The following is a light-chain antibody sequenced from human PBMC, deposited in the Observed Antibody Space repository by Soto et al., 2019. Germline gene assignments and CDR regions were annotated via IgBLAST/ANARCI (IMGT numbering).Light chain of an antibody. CDR1: QSVGSAY. J-gene: IGKJ1*01. CDR3: QQFGSAPRT. CDR2: GMF. V-gene: IGKV3-20*01. Sequence: EIVLTQSPDTLSLSPGERASLSCGASQSVGSAYVAWYPHRPGQPPRLLFSGMFRRASGVPDRFSGSGSGTDFSLTITTLEPDDSAGYVCQQFGSAPRTFGQRTKGDI.